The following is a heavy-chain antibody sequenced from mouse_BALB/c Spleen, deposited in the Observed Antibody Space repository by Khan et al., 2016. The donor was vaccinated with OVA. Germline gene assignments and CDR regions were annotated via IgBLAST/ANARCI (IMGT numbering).Heavy chain of an antibody. Sequence: VQLQQSGAELVRPGTLVKLSCKASGFNIKDYYMHWVKQRPEQGLVWIGKIDPENGQTIYDPKFQGKARITSDTSSNTAYLQLSSLTSEDTAVYYCARDGDSPWFAYWGQGTLVTVSA. CDR2: IDPENGQT. V-gene: IGHV14-1*02. CDR1: GFNIKDYY. D-gene: IGHD2-13*01. CDR3: ARDGDSPWFAY. J-gene: IGHJ3*01.